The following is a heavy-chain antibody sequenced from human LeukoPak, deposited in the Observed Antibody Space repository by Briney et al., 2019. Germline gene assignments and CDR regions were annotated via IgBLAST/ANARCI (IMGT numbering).Heavy chain of an antibody. V-gene: IGHV4-31*03. CDR1: GDSISSGFYY. Sequence: SQTLSLTCTVSGDSISSGFYYWSWIRQPPGRGLEWIGYIYSSGSTYYNPSPKSRVIISVDTSKNQFSLNLNSVTAADTAVYYCAREMDAHPRIVVWGQGTLVTVSS. CDR3: AREMDAHPRIVV. D-gene: IGHD2-21*01. CDR2: IYSSGST. J-gene: IGHJ1*01.